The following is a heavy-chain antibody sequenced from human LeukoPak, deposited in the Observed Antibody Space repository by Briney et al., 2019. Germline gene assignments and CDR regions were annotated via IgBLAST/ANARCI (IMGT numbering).Heavy chain of an antibody. J-gene: IGHJ4*02. CDR2: ISSSSSYI. V-gene: IGHV3-21*05. CDR1: GFTFSSYS. D-gene: IGHD2-2*01. CDR3: ARDLSRYCSSTSCYGFDY. Sequence: GGSLRLSCAASGFTFSSYSMNWVRQAPGKGLEWVSYISSSSSYIYYADSVKGRFTISRDNAKNSLYLQMNSLRAEDTAVYYCARDLSRYCSSTSCYGFDYWGQGTLVTVSS.